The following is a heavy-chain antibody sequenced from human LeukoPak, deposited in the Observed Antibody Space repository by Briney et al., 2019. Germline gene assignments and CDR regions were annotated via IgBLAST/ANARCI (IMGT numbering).Heavy chain of an antibody. CDR1: GFTFSSYA. V-gene: IGHV3-23*01. Sequence: TGGSLRLSCAASGFTFSSYAMSWVRQAPGKGLEWVSAISGSGGSTYYADSVKGRFTISRDNSKNTLYLQMNSLRAEDTAVDYCAAPPTYCGGDCYWGNYYFDYWGQGTLVTVSS. J-gene: IGHJ4*02. CDR3: AAPPTYCGGDCYWGNYYFDY. D-gene: IGHD2-21*02. CDR2: ISGSGGST.